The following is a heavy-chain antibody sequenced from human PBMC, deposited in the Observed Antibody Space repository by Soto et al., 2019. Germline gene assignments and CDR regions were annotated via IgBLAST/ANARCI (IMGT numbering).Heavy chain of an antibody. D-gene: IGHD3-22*01. Sequence: GGSLRLSYAASGFTFSSYSMNWVRQAPGKGLEWVSSISSSSSYIFYADSVKGRFTISRDNAKNSLYLQMNSLRAEDTAVYYCARDSYFYDTSGYYLYYFDYWGQGTLVTVSS. J-gene: IGHJ4*02. V-gene: IGHV3-21*01. CDR3: ARDSYFYDTSGYYLYYFDY. CDR2: ISSSSSYI. CDR1: GFTFSSYS.